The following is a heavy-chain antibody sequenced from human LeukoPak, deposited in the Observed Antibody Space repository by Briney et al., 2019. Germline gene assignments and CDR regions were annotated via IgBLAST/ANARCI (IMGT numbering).Heavy chain of an antibody. Sequence: PSETLSLTCTVSGGSISSGSYYWSWIRQPAGKGLEWIGRIYTSGSTNYNPSLKSRVTISVDTSKNQFSLKLSSVTAADTAVYYCSSTSWVHEPWGQGTLVTVSS. V-gene: IGHV4-61*02. D-gene: IGHD2-2*01. CDR1: GGSISSGSYY. CDR2: IYTSGST. CDR3: SSTSWVHEP. J-gene: IGHJ5*02.